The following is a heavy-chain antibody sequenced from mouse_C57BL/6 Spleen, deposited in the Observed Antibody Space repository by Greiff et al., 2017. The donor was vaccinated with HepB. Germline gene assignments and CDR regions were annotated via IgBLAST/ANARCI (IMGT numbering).Heavy chain of an antibody. J-gene: IGHJ4*01. CDR1: GYTFTDYY. CDR3: ALPTAQDYYAMDY. CDR2: INPNNGGT. V-gene: IGHV1-26*01. D-gene: IGHD3-2*02. Sequence: EVQLQQSGPELVKPGASVKISCKASGYTFTDYYMNWVKQSHGKSLEWIGDINPNNGGTSYNQKFKGKATLTVDKSSSTAYMELRSLTSEDSAVYYCALPTAQDYYAMDYWGQGTSVTVSS.